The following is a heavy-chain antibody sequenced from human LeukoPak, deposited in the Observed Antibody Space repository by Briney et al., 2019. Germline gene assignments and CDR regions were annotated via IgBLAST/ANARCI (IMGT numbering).Heavy chain of an antibody. Sequence: GGSLRLSCAASGFTISPYWVHWVRQTPGQGLVWVLHIRNDAITTTYADSVKGRFTISRDAAKNTVFLQMNSLRADDTAVYYCARDGHYGMAVWGQGTTVTVSS. CDR2: IRNDAITT. CDR3: ARDGHYGMAV. V-gene: IGHV3-74*01. CDR1: GFTISPYW. J-gene: IGHJ6*02.